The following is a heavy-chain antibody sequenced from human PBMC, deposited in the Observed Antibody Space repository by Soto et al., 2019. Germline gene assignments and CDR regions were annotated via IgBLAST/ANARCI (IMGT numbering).Heavy chain of an antibody. D-gene: IGHD6-13*01. Sequence: QVQLVESGGGVVQPGRSLRLSCAASGFIFSTYTMHWVRQAPGKGLEWLTVMSYDGSQQYYADSVKGRLTISRDNSKNTLYLQRTSLRAADTAVYHCAIAKSSSWHNFDYCGQGTLVTVSS. CDR3: AIAKSSSWHNFDY. J-gene: IGHJ4*02. V-gene: IGHV3-30-3*01. CDR2: MSYDGSQQ. CDR1: GFIFSTYT.